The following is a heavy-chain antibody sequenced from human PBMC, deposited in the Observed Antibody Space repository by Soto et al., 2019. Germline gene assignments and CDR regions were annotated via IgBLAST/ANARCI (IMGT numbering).Heavy chain of an antibody. V-gene: IGHV1-2*02. CDR3: AREWQRGTDY. J-gene: IGHJ4*02. D-gene: IGHD6-25*01. Sequence: PSLKGSCKAFVYTFTTYLLLCVRQAPGQGLEWLGWIFPGSGGTNYAQKFQGRVTMTRDTSINTAYMELSRLTADDTGVYYCAREWQRGTDYWGQGARFTVYS. CDR2: IFPGSGGT. CDR1: VYTFTTYL.